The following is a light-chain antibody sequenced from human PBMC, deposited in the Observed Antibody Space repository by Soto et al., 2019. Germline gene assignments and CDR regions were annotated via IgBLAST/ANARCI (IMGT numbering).Light chain of an antibody. Sequence: EIVLTQSPGTLSLSPGERATLSCRASQSVSSNYLAWYQQKPGQAPRLLISGASTRATGIPDRFSGSGSGTDFSLTISRLEPEDFAVYYCQQYGTSLYTFGQGTKLEIK. V-gene: IGKV3-20*01. CDR2: GAS. J-gene: IGKJ2*01. CDR3: QQYGTSLYT. CDR1: QSVSSNY.